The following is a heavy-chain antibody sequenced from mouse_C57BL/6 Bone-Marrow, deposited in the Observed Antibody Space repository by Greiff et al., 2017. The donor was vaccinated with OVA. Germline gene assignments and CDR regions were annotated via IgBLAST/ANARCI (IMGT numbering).Heavy chain of an antibody. CDR1: GYTFTSYW. V-gene: IGHV1-7*01. CDR2: INPSSGYT. Sequence: QVQLQQSGAELAKPGASVKLSCKASGYTFTSYWMHWVKQRPGQGLEWIGYINPSSGYTKYNQKFKDKATLTADKSSSTAYMQLSSLTYEDSAVYDCTRVDGSSYGYFDVWGAGTTVTVSS. D-gene: IGHD1-1*01. CDR3: TRVDGSSYGYFDV. J-gene: IGHJ1*01.